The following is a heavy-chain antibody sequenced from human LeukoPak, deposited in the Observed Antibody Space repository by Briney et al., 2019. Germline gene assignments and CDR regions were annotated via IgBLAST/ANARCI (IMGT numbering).Heavy chain of an antibody. CDR2: MNPNSGNT. J-gene: IGHJ6*02. CDR3: ASFRNSYYYYYYGMDV. CDR1: GYTFTSYD. Sequence: ASVKVSCKASGYTFTSYDINWVRQATGQGLEWMGWMNPNSGNTGYAQKFQGRVTMTRNTSISTAYMELSSLRSEDTAVYYCASFRNSYYYYYYGMDVWGQGTTVTVSS. V-gene: IGHV1-8*01. D-gene: IGHD1-14*01.